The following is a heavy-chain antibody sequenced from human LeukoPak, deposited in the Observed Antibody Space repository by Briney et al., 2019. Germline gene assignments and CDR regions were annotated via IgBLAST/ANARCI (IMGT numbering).Heavy chain of an antibody. J-gene: IGHJ3*01. CDR3: ARPSREVWTILSHAFDL. Sequence: GGSLRLSCVASGFTFSTYPMTWVRRAPGKGLGWVSSLGDVGSSTWSADSVKGRFTISRDNSKNTLYLQMNSLRADDTAVYYCARPSREVWTILSHAFDLWGQGTTVIVSS. V-gene: IGHV3-23*01. D-gene: IGHD2-21*01. CDR1: GFTFSTYP. CDR2: LGDVGSST.